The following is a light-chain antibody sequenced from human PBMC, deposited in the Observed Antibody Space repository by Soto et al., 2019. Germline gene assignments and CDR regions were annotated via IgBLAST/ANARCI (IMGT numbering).Light chain of an antibody. Sequence: EIGLTQSPDTLSLSPGERATLSCRASQSVSSYLAWYQQKPGQAPRLLIYDASNRATGIPARFSGSGSGTDFTLTISSLEPEDFAVYYCQQRSNWPPITFGQGTRLEIK. CDR2: DAS. V-gene: IGKV3-11*01. CDR1: QSVSSY. CDR3: QQRSNWPPIT. J-gene: IGKJ5*01.